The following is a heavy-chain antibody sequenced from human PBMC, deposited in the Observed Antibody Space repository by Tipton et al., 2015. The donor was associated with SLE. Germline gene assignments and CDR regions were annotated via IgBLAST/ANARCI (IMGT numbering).Heavy chain of an antibody. CDR1: GFTFSSYW. J-gene: IGHJ6*02. D-gene: IGHD2-2*01. CDR3: ASLSTSGGSGMDV. CDR2: IYADGSRT. V-gene: IGHV3-74*01. Sequence: SLRLSCAASGFTFSSYWMHWVRQAPGKGLVWVSRIYADGSRTDYADSVKGRFTISRDNAKNSLYLQMNSLRAEDTAVYYCASLSTSGGSGMDVWGQGTTVTVSS.